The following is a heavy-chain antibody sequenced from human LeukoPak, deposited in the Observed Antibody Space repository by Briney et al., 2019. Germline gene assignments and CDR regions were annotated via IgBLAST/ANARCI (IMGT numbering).Heavy chain of an antibody. J-gene: IGHJ3*02. Sequence: ASVKVSCKASAYTFTSYYMHWVRQAPGQGLEWMGIINPSGGSTSYAQKFQGRVTMTRDTSTSTVYMELSSLRSEDTAVYYCARDGRGEMATITGGAFDIWGQGTMVTVSS. D-gene: IGHD5-24*01. CDR1: AYTFTSYY. V-gene: IGHV1-46*01. CDR2: INPSGGST. CDR3: ARDGRGEMATITGGAFDI.